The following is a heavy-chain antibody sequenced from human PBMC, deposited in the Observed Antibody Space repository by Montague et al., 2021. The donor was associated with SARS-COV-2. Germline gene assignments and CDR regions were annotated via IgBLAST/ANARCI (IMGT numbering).Heavy chain of an antibody. J-gene: IGHJ3*01. CDR1: GYTFTSYW. CDR3: VSRTGAFDV. V-gene: IGHV5-51*01. Sequence: QSGAAVKKPGESLKIPCKGSGYTFTSYWIGWVRRMPGKGLEWMGVIYPGDSDTRYSPSFQGQVTISADKSISTAYLQWSSLKASHTAMYYCVSRTGAFDVWGQGTMVTVSS. CDR2: IYPGDSDT. D-gene: IGHD3/OR15-3a*01.